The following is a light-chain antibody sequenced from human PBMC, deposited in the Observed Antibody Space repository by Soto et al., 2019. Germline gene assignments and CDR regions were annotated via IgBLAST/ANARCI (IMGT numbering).Light chain of an antibody. J-gene: IGKJ4*01. CDR3: QQYDDWLRLT. CDR1: QSVNIY. V-gene: IGKV3D-15*01. Sequence: EIVMTQSPATRSVSPGERATLSCRASQSVNIYLAWYQQKPGQAPRLLIFGASYRATGIPARFSGSGSGTEFNLTISSLQSEDFAVYFCQQYDDWLRLTFGGGTKVDIK. CDR2: GAS.